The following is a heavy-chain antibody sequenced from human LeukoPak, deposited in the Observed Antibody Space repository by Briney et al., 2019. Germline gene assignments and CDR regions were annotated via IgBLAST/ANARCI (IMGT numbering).Heavy chain of an antibody. D-gene: IGHD3-3*01. CDR1: GLAFSSYA. CDR2: IGVASIT. Sequence: PGGSLRLSCAASGLAFSSYAMSWVRQPPGKGLEWVSTIGVASITFYADSVKGRFTISRDNSRNTVYLQMTSLRADDTALYYCADYGVSGVRNNFYWGLRTLVTVSS. CDR3: ADYGVSGVRNNFY. J-gene: IGHJ4*02. V-gene: IGHV3-23*01.